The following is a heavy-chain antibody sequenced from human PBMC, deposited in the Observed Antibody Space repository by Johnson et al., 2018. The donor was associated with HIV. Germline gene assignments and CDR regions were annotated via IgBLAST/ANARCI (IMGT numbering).Heavy chain of an antibody. D-gene: IGHD3-10*01. CDR3: ARVRNSYGSGTLGDEALDL. CDR2: IYSGGGT. CDR1: GFTFSSYG. Sequence: QVQLVESGGGVVQPGRSLRLSCVASGFTFSSYGMHWVRQAPGKGLEWVSVIYSGGGTYYADSVKGRFTISRDNSKNTLYLQMNSLRAEDTAVYNCARVRNSYGSGTLGDEALDLWGQGTMVTVSS. J-gene: IGHJ3*01. V-gene: IGHV3-NL1*01.